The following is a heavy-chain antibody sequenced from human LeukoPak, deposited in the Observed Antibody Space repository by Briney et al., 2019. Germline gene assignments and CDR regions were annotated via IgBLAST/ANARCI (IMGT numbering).Heavy chain of an antibody. Sequence: FSVKVSCQASGGTFSSHAISWVRQAPGEGLEWMGRISAILVLADYAQKFQGTVTITANKSTSTAYMELSSLRSDDTAVYSCARRELGYCRGGSCYSGGYYCGMDVWGQGTTVTVSS. J-gene: IGHJ6*02. CDR1: GGTFSSHA. CDR3: ARRELGYCRGGSCYSGGYYCGMDV. D-gene: IGHD2-15*01. V-gene: IGHV1-69*04. CDR2: ISAILVLA.